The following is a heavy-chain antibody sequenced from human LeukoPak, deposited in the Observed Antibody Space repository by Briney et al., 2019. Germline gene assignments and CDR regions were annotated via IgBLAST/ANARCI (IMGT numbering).Heavy chain of an antibody. Sequence: GASVKVSCKASGYTFTGYYMHWARQAPGQGLEWMGRINPNSGGTNYAQKFQGRVTMTRDTSISTAYMELSRLRSDDTAVYYCARGSSGWYWFDPWGQGTLVTVSS. CDR1: GYTFTGYY. CDR2: INPNSGGT. D-gene: IGHD6-19*01. V-gene: IGHV1-2*06. CDR3: ARGSSGWYWFDP. J-gene: IGHJ5*02.